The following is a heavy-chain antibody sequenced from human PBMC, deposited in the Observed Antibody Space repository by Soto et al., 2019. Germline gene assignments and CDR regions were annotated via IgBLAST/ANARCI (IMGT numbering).Heavy chain of an antibody. CDR1: GGSISSSSYY. J-gene: IGHJ6*03. CDR2: IYYSGST. V-gene: IGHV4-39*01. D-gene: IGHD3-3*01. Sequence: PSETLSLTCTVSGGSISSSSYYWGWIRQPPGKGLEWIGNIYYSGSTYYNPSLKSRVTISVDMSKNQFSLKLSSVTAADTAVYYCARHNPTRITIFGVVYYYYYMDVWGKGTTVTVSS. CDR3: ARHNPTRITIFGVVYYYYYMDV.